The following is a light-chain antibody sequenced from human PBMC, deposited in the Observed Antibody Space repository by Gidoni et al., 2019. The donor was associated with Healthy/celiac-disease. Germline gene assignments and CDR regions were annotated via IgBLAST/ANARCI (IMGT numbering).Light chain of an antibody. CDR1: QSVSSSY. CDR3: QQYGSSPRT. V-gene: IGKV3-20*01. Sequence: EIVLTQSPGTLSLSPGERATLSCRASQSVSSSYLAWYQPKPGQAPRLLIYGASSRATGIPDRFSGSGSGTDFTLTISRLEPEDFAVYYCQQYGSSPRTFGKGPRWKSN. CDR2: GAS. J-gene: IGKJ1*01.